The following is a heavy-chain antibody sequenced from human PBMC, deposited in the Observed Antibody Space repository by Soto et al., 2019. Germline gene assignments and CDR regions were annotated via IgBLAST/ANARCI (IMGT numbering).Heavy chain of an antibody. CDR3: ARVAFSYFGMDV. Sequence: SETLSLTCSVPGGAISSYYWSWVRQPAGKGLEWIGRAFSSGSTNYNASLKSRVSMSIDTSKNEVSLTLGSVTAADTAVYYCARVAFSYFGMDVWGPGTTVTVSS. CDR2: AFSSGST. CDR1: GGAISSYY. J-gene: IGHJ6*02. V-gene: IGHV4-4*07. D-gene: IGHD3-3*02.